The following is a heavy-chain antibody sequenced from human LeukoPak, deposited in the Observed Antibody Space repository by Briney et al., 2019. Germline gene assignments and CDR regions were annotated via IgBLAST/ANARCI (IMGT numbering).Heavy chain of an antibody. J-gene: IGHJ4*02. CDR3: ARGGAFCGGDCYQIDY. D-gene: IGHD2-21*02. CDR2: IHSDGSST. CDR1: GFTFSSYW. Sequence: GGSLRLSCAASGFTFSSYWMRWVRQAPGKGLVWVSRIHSDGSSTTYADSVKGRFTIPRDNAKNTLYLQMNSLRAEDTAVYYCARGGAFCGGDCYQIDYWGQGTLVIVSS. V-gene: IGHV3-74*01.